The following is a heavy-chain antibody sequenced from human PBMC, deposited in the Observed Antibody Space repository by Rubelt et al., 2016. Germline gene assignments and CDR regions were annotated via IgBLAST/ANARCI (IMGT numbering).Heavy chain of an antibody. CDR1: GFTFSSYA. J-gene: IGHJ4*02. Sequence: EVQLLESGGGLVQPGGSLRLSCAASGFTFSSYAMSWVRQAPGKGLEWVSGISRSSDYIFYGDSVRGRFTISRDNAKNSLYLQMNSLRAEDTAVYYCARVNWEESYPRSDYWGQGTLVTVSS. CDR2: ISRSSDYI. V-gene: IGHV3-23*01. D-gene: IGHD1-26*01. CDR3: ARVNWEESYPRSDY.